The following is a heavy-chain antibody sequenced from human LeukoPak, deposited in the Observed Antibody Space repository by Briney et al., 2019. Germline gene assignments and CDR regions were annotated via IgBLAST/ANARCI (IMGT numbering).Heavy chain of an antibody. CDR3: VVVTGSW. J-gene: IGHJ4*02. V-gene: IGHV3-23*01. CDR1: GFTFSSYA. D-gene: IGHD2-21*02. Sequence: GGSLRLSCAASGFTFSSYAMSWVRQAPGKGLEWVSAITDSGGRTYYADSVKGRFTISRDNSKNTLYLQMNSLRAEDTAVYYCVVVTGSWWGQGTLVTVSS. CDR2: ITDSGGRT.